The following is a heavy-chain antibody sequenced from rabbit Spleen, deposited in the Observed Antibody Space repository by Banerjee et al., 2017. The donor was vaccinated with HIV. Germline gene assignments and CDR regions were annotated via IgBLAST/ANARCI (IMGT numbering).Heavy chain of an antibody. CDR1: GVSFSTNHY. D-gene: IGHD8-1*01. CDR2: IEGGSSAFS. V-gene: IGHV1S40*01. CDR3: ARDSGSSFSSYGMDL. Sequence: QSLVESGGDLVKPGASLPLTCTASGVSFSTNHYMCWVRQAPGKGLEWIAFIEGGSSAFSYCASGATGRFTISKTPSTSMSLQLTSLTAADTAAYCCARDSGSSFSSYGMDLWGQGTLVTVS. J-gene: IGHJ6*01.